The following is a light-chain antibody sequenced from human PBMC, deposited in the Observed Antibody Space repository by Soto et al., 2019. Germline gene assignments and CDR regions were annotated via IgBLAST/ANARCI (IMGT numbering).Light chain of an antibody. J-gene: IGKJ4*01. V-gene: IGKV3-20*01. CDR1: QSVSSSY. Sequence: EIVFTQSPGTLSLSPGERATLSCRASQSVSSSYLAWYQQKPGQDPRPLIYGASSRATGITDRISGRGSGTDFTLTISRLEPEDFAFYYCQQYGSSPLTFGGGTKVDTK. CDR3: QQYGSSPLT. CDR2: GAS.